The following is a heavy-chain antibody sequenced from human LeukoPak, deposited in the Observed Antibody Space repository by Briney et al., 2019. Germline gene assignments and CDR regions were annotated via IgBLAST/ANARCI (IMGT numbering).Heavy chain of an antibody. CDR2: IYYGGST. CDR3: ATDPGYSSSWSKEPYYYYGMDV. V-gene: IGHV4-59*01. Sequence: SGTLCLTCTGSGFSISSYYWSWIRQPPGKGLEWIGYIYYGGSTNYNASLESRVTISVDTSTNQFSLKLSSVTAADTAAYYCATDPGYSSSWSKEPYYYYGMDVWGQGTTVTVSS. D-gene: IGHD6-13*01. J-gene: IGHJ6*02. CDR1: GFSISSYY.